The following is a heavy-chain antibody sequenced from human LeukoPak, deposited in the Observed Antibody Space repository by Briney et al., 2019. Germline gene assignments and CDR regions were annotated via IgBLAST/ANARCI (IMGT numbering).Heavy chain of an antibody. V-gene: IGHV3-7*01. J-gene: IGHJ4*02. CDR3: ARVPSGSGSYYDY. CDR1: GFTFSSYW. D-gene: IGHD3-10*01. CDR2: IKQDGSEK. Sequence: GGSLRLSCTASGFTFSSYWMSWVRQAPGKGLEWVANIKQDGSEKYYVDSVKGRFTISRDNAKNSLYLQMNSLRAEDTAVYYCARVPSGSGSYYDYWGQGTLVTVSS.